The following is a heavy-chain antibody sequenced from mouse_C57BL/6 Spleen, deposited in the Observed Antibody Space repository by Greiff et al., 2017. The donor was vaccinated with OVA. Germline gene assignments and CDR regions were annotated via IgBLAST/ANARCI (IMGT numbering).Heavy chain of an antibody. Sequence: VQLKQSGPELVKPGASVKISCKASGYSFTGYYMHWVKQSHGNILDWIGYIYPYNGVSSYNQKFKGKATLTVDKSSSTAYMELRSLTSEDSAVYYCARSLYSNYLDYYAMDYWGQGTSVTVSS. J-gene: IGHJ4*01. V-gene: IGHV1-31*01. CDR2: IYPYNGVS. CDR3: ARSLYSNYLDYYAMDY. CDR1: GYSFTGYY. D-gene: IGHD2-5*01.